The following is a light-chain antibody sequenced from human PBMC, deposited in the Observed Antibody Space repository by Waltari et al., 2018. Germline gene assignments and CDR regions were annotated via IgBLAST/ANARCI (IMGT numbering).Light chain of an antibody. J-gene: IGKJ1*01. Sequence: IQMTQSPSTLSASVGDRVTITCRASQKINSWLAWHQQKPGKAPKLLIYKASSLESGVPSRFSGSGSGTEFTLTISSLQPDDFATYYCLQYNGEPRTFGQGTKVEVK. V-gene: IGKV1-5*03. CDR2: KAS. CDR1: QKINSW. CDR3: LQYNGEPRT.